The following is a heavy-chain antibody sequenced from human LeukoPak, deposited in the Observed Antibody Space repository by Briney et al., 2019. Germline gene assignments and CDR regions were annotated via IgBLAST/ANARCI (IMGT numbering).Heavy chain of an antibody. D-gene: IGHD3-22*01. V-gene: IGHV3-30*18. CDR2: ISYDGSNK. CDR1: GFTFSSYG. J-gene: IGHJ4*02. Sequence: GGSLRLSCAASGFTFSSYGMHWVRQAPGKGLEWVAVISYDGSNKYYADSVKGRFTISRDNSKNTLYLQMNRLRAEDTAVYYCAKDYYDSSGYSVLDYWGQGTLVTVSS. CDR3: AKDYYDSSGYSVLDY.